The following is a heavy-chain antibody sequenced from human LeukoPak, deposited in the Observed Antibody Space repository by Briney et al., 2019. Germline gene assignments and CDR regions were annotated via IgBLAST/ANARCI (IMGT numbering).Heavy chain of an antibody. D-gene: IGHD1-1*01. CDR2: ISSSGTYI. CDR1: GFTFSSYA. J-gene: IGHJ4*02. CDR3: ARGNGNCRYYFDY. V-gene: IGHV3-21*01. Sequence: PGGSLRLSCAASGFTFSSYAMNWVRQAPGKGLEWVSSISSSGTYIYYADSVQGRFTISRANAKNSLYLQMNSLRAEDTAVYYCARGNGNCRYYFDYWGQGTLVTVSS.